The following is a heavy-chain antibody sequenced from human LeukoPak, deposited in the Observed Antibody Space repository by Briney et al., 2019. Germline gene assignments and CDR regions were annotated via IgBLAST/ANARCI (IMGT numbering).Heavy chain of an antibody. CDR3: ARKGGGGYSYGYSVYFDY. V-gene: IGHV1-46*01. CDR2: INPSGGST. D-gene: IGHD5-18*01. Sequence: ASVKVSCKASGYTFTGYYMHWVRQAPGQGLEWMGIINPSGGSTSYAQKFQGRVTMTRDTSTSTVYMELSSLRSEDTAVYYCARKGGGGYSYGYSVYFDYWGQGTLVTVSS. J-gene: IGHJ4*02. CDR1: GYTFTGYY.